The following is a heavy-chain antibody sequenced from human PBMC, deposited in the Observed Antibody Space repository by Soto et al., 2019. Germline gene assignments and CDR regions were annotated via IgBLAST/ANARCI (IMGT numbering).Heavy chain of an antibody. J-gene: IGHJ6*02. Sequence: GGSXRLSCSTSGFTFINFYIHWVRQVPGKGLEWVSAIGAARDPYYLGSVKGRFTISRENAKNSVYLQMNDLRAGDSAVYYCARAYKGTLKRREDYYYDMDVWGQGTTVTVSS. CDR1: GFTFINFY. CDR3: ARAYKGTLKRREDYYYDMDV. V-gene: IGHV3-13*05. CDR2: IGAARDP. D-gene: IGHD1-20*01.